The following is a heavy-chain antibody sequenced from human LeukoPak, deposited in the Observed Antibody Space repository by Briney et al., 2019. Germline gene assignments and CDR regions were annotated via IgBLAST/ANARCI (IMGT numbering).Heavy chain of an antibody. J-gene: IGHJ5*02. CDR3: ARDSAAMVTWFDP. V-gene: IGHV1-69*06. CDR2: IIPIFGTA. D-gene: IGHD5-18*01. CDR1: GGTFRSYA. Sequence: ASVKVSCKASGGTFRSYAISWVRQAPGQGLEWMGGIIPIFGTANYAQKFQGRVTITADKSTSTAYMELSSLRSEDTAVYYCARDSAAMVTWFDPWGQGTLVAVSS.